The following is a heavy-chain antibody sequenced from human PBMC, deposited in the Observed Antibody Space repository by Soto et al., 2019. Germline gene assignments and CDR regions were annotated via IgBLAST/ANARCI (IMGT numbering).Heavy chain of an antibody. CDR2: IYHSGST. Sequence: SETLSLTCTVSGGSISSGGYSWSWIRQPPGKGLEWIGYIYHSGSTNYNPSLKSRVTISVDKSKNQFSLKLSSVTAADTAVYYCARDAKIVVVITGYYYGMDVWGQGTTVTVSS. V-gene: IGHV4-30-2*01. J-gene: IGHJ6*02. CDR3: ARDAKIVVVITGYYYGMDV. D-gene: IGHD3-22*01. CDR1: GGSISSGGYS.